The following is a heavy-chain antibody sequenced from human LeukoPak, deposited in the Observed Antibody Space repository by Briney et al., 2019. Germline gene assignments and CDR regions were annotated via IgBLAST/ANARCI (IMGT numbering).Heavy chain of an antibody. V-gene: IGHV1-69*05. Sequence: ASVRVSCKASGGTFSSYAISWVRQAPGQGLEWMGGIIPIFGTANYAQKFQGRVTITTDKSTSTAYMELSSLRSEDTAVYYCASPQTYSGSLRAFDIWGQGTMVTVSS. D-gene: IGHD1-26*01. CDR1: GGTFSSYA. J-gene: IGHJ3*02. CDR2: IIPIFGTA. CDR3: ASPQTYSGSLRAFDI.